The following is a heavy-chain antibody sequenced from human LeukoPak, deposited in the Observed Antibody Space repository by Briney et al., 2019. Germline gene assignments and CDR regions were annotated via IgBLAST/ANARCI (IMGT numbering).Heavy chain of an antibody. J-gene: IGHJ4*02. CDR2: ISPSGDIT. V-gene: IGHV3-23*01. CDR1: GFTFSNHG. Sequence: GGSLRLSCAASGFTFSNHGMNWVRQAPGKGLEWVSGISPSGDITYYADSVKGRFTISRDNSKNTLYLQMNSLRAEDTAVYYCAKDSAVTFGGVITPKDVFDYWGQGTLVTVSS. D-gene: IGHD3-16*02. CDR3: AKDSAVTFGGVITPKDVFDY.